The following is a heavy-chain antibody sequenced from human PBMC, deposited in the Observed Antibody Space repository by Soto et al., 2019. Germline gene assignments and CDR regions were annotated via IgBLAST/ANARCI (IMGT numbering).Heavy chain of an antibody. V-gene: IGHV4-34*01. J-gene: IGHJ4*02. CDR2: INHSGST. Sequence: PSETLPLTCAVYGGSFSGSYWCWIRQPPGKGLEWIGEINHSGSTNYNPSLKSRVTISVDTSKNQFSLKLSSVTAADTAVYYCARVRRYYDGSGHNYFDYWGQGTLVTVS. CDR1: GGSFSGSY. D-gene: IGHD3-22*01. CDR3: ARVRRYYDGSGHNYFDY.